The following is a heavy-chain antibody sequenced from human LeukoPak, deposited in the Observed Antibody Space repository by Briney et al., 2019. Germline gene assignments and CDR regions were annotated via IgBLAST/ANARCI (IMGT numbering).Heavy chain of an antibody. CDR3: ARGQLRYFDWLLF. V-gene: IGHV3-33*01. CDR1: GFTFSSYG. Sequence: PGRSLRLSCAASGFTFSSYGMHWVRQAPGKGLEWVAVIWYDGSNKYYADSVKGRFTISRDNSKNTLYLQMNSLRAEDTAVYYCARGQLRYFDWLLFWGQGTLVTVSS. CDR2: IWYDGSNK. J-gene: IGHJ4*02. D-gene: IGHD3-9*01.